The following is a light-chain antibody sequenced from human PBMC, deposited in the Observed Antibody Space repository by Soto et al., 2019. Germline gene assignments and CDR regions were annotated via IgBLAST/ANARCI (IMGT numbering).Light chain of an antibody. Sequence: IQSTQSTSSLSASVLYIFTITFRASQGISSWLAWYQKKPGKAPNLLIYAASSLQSGVPSRFSGSESGTDFTLTISSLQPEDCAIYFCQQANSCPITFGQGTRLEIK. CDR1: QGISSW. J-gene: IGKJ5*01. V-gene: IGKV1-12*01. CDR3: QQANSCPIT. CDR2: AAS.